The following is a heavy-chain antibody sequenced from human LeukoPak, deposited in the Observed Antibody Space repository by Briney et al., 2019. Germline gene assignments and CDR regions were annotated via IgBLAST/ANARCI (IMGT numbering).Heavy chain of an antibody. J-gene: IGHJ4*02. D-gene: IGHD4-17*01. CDR1: GYTFTSYY. CDR3: ARATTYGDYDY. CDR2: INPSGGST. V-gene: IGHV1-46*01. Sequence: ASVKVSCKASGYTFTSYYMHWVRQAPGQGLEWMGIINPSGGSTSYAQKFQGRVTMTTDTSTSTAYMELRSLRSDDTAVYYYARATTYGDYDYWGQGTLVTVSS.